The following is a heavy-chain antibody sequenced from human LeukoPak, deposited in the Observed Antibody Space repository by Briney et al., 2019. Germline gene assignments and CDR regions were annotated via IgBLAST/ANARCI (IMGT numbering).Heavy chain of an antibody. CDR3: ARGPPYYYDSSGYYYSFDY. J-gene: IGHJ4*02. D-gene: IGHD3-22*01. CDR2: INHSGST. V-gene: IGHV4-34*01. CDR1: GGSFSGYY. Sequence: NPSETLSLTCAVYGGSFSGYYWSWIRQPPGKGLEWIGEINHSGSTNYNPSLKSRVTISVDTSKNQFSLKLSSVTAADTAVYYCARGPPYYYDSSGYYYSFDYWGQGTLVTVSS.